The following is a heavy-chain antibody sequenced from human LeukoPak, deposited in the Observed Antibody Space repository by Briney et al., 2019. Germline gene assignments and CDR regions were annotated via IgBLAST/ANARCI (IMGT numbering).Heavy chain of an antibody. J-gene: IGHJ4*02. CDR1: GFTFSGYS. CDR3: AREVSEGFDF. D-gene: IGHD3-22*01. Sequence: SGGSLRLSCTASGFTFSGYSMNWIRQAPGKGLEWVSSFGTRSTSIYHAGSVKGRFAISRDNAKNSLYLQMNSLRAEDTALYYCAREVSEGFDFWGQGTLVTVSS. CDR2: FGTRSTSI. V-gene: IGHV3-21*01.